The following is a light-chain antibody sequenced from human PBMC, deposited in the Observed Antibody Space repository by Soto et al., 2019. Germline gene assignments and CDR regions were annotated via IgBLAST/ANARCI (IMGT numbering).Light chain of an antibody. CDR2: SNN. CDR1: SSNIGSNT. V-gene: IGLV1-44*01. CDR3: AALDDSLNGVV. J-gene: IGLJ2*01. Sequence: QSVLTQPPSASGTPGQRVTISCSGSSSNIGSNTVNWYQQLPGTAPKLLIYSNNQRPSGVPDRFSGSKSGTSASLAISGLQSEDEADYYCAALDDSLNGVVFGGGTKLTVL.